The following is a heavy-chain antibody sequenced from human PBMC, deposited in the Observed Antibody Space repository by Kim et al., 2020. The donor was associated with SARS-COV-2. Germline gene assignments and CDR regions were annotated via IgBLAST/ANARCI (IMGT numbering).Heavy chain of an antibody. Sequence: GGSLRLSCAASGFTFSDYYMSWIRQAPGKGLEWVSYISSSSSYTTYADSVKGRFTISRDNAKNSLYLQMNSLRAEDTAVYYCARDYAYGSGSYYYYYGMDGWGQGTTATVSS. CDR2: ISSSSSYT. CDR3: ARDYAYGSGSYYYYYGMDG. CDR1: GFTFSDYY. V-gene: IGHV3-11*06. J-gene: IGHJ6*01. D-gene: IGHD3-10*01.